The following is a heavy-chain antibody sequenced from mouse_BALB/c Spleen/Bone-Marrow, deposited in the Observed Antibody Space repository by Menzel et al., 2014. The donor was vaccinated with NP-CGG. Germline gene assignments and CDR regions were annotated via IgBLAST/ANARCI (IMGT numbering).Heavy chain of an antibody. CDR3: ARGGVRGGYWYFDV. Sequence: QVQLQQSGAELMKPGASVKISCKATGYTFSSYWIEWVKQRPGHGLEWIGEILPGSGSTNYNEKFKGKATFTADTSSNPAYMQRSSLTCEDSAVYYCARGGVRGGYWYFDVWGAGTTVTVSS. V-gene: IGHV1-9*01. CDR2: ILPGSGST. J-gene: IGHJ1*01. CDR1: GYTFSSYW.